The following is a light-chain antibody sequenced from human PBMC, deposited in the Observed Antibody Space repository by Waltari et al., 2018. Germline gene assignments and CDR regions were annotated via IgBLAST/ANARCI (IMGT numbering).Light chain of an antibody. CDR1: QSLLYPTGYHY. V-gene: IGKV2-28*01. Sequence: DIVMTQSPLSLPVTPGEPASISCRSSQSLLYPTGYHYLDWFRQNPGQSPQLLIYLGSKRASGVPDRFSGSKSGTTASLAISGLRSEDEADYYCAAWDDSLSGPLFGGGTK. J-gene: IGKJ4*02. CDR2: LGS. CDR3: AAWDDSLSGPL.